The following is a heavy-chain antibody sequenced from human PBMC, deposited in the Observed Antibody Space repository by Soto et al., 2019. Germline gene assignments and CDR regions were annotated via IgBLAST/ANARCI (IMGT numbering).Heavy chain of an antibody. CDR2: IYWDDDK. D-gene: IGHD5-12*01. CDR1: GFSLTSGVG. J-gene: IGHJ4*02. V-gene: IGHV2-5*02. Sequence: QITLKESGPTLVRPPQTLTLTCTFSGFSLTSGVGVGWIRQPPGKALEWLALIYWDDDKRYSPSLKNRLTITKDTSKNQVVLTMTNGGPVDTATYFCAHIDPEIVTVGGHGGFDYWGQGTLVTVSS. CDR3: AHIDPEIVTVGGHGGFDY.